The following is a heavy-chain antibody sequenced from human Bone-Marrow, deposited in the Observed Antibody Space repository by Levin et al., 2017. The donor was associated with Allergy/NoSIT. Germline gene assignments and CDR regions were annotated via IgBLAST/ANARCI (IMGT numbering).Heavy chain of an antibody. V-gene: IGHV3-23*01. D-gene: IGHD3-22*01. CDR1: GFNFENYA. CDR2: ISGGGDDT. Sequence: QAGGSLRLSCAASGFNFENYAMSWVRRIPGKGLEWVSIISGGGDDTFYADAVKGRCTISRDNSKNTVDLQMNTLRVEDTAVYYCAKGPHRSGYLRYFALWGRGTLVTVIS. CDR3: AKGPHRSGYLRYFAL. J-gene: IGHJ2*01.